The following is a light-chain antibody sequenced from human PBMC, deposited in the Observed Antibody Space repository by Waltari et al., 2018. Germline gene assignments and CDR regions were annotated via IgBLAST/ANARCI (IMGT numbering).Light chain of an antibody. Sequence: QSAPTQPPSVSGSPGQSVTISCTGTSSDVGGYNYVSWYQQHPGKVPKLLIYGVSHRPSGVSDRFSGSKSGNTASLTISGLQAEDEADYYCCSYTTRTTLFGGGTRLTVL. CDR3: CSYTTRTTL. V-gene: IGLV2-14*01. CDR2: GVS. J-gene: IGLJ2*01. CDR1: SSDVGGYNY.